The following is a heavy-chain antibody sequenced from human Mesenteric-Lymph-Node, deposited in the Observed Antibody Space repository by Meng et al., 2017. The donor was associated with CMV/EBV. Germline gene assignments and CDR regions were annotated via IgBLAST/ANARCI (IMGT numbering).Heavy chain of an antibody. D-gene: IGHD2/OR15-2a*01. V-gene: IGHV1-46*01. Sequence: ASVKVSCKASGYTFTSYFLHWVRQAPGQGLEWMGIINPNGGTTNYAQKFRGRVTMTEDTSTDTAYMELSSLRSEDTAVYYCATLSPAGSFYTFDVWGQGTMVTVSS. CDR3: ATLSPAGSFYTFDV. J-gene: IGHJ3*01. CDR2: INPNGGTT. CDR1: GYTFTSYF.